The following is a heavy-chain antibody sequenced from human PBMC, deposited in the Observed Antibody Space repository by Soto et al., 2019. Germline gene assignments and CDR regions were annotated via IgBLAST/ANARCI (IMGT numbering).Heavy chain of an antibody. J-gene: IGHJ4*02. V-gene: IGHV4-39*01. CDR2: IYYSGST. CDR3: ARLSGGRWV. Sequence: QLQLQESGPGLVKPSETLSLTCTVSGGSISSSSYYWGWIRQPPGKGLEWIGSIYYSGSTYYNPSLXXRXTXXVDTSKYQFSLRLSSVTAADTAVYYCARLSGGRWVWGQGTLVTVSS. D-gene: IGHD2-15*01. CDR1: GGSISSSSYY.